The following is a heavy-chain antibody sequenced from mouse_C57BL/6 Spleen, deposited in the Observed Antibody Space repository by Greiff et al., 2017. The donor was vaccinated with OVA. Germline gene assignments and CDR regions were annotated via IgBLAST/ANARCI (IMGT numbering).Heavy chain of an antibody. D-gene: IGHD3-2*02. CDR2: ISSGSSTI. J-gene: IGHJ4*01. V-gene: IGHV5-17*01. CDR3: ARTEQLRLDYYAMDY. CDR1: GFTFSDYG. Sequence: EVMLVESGGGLVKPGGSLKLSCAASGFTFSDYGMHWVRQAPEKGLEWVAYISSGSSTIYYADTVKGRFTISRDNAKNTLFLQMTSLRSEDTAMYYCARTEQLRLDYYAMDYWGQGTSVTVSS.